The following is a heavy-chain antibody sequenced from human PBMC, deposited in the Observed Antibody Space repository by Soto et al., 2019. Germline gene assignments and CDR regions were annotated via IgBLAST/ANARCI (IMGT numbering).Heavy chain of an antibody. CDR2: ISVYNGNT. V-gene: IGHV1-18*01. CDR1: GYTFTNHG. D-gene: IGHD6-13*01. Sequence: ASVRVSCKAVGYTFTNHGINWVRQAPGQGLEWMGWISVYNGNTNYAQKFQGRVTVTTDTSTNTAYMELRSLRSDDTAVYYCARSEVSSKGFDYWGQGTLVTVSS. J-gene: IGHJ4*02. CDR3: ARSEVSSKGFDY.